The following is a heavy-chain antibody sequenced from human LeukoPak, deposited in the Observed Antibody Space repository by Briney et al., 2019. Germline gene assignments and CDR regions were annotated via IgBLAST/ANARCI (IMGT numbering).Heavy chain of an antibody. Sequence: SQTLSLTCTVSGGSISSGGYYWSWIRQPRGKGLEWIGYIYHSGSTYYNPSLKSRVTISVDRSKNQFSLKLSSVTAADTAVYYCARQDRYFDLPDYWGQGTLVTVSS. J-gene: IGHJ4*02. D-gene: IGHD3-9*01. CDR1: GGSISSGGYY. CDR3: ARQDRYFDLPDY. CDR2: IYHSGST. V-gene: IGHV4-30-2*01.